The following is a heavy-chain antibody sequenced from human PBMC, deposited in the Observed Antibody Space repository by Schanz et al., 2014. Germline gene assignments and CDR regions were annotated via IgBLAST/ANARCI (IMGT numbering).Heavy chain of an antibody. CDR2: LSGGSSYI. Sequence: EVQLVESGGGLIQPGGSLRLSCAASDFVVSSNYMSWVRQAPGKGLEWVSSLSGGSSYIFYADSVKGRFTISRDNARYSLYLEMNSLRAEDTAVYYCARGRARQLVHWFDPWGQGTLVTVSS. D-gene: IGHD6-13*01. J-gene: IGHJ5*02. CDR1: DFVVSSNY. V-gene: IGHV3-21*01. CDR3: ARGRARQLVHWFDP.